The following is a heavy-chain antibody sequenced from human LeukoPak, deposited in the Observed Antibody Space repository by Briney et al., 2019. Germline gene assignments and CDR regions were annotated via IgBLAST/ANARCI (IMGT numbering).Heavy chain of an antibody. V-gene: IGHV4-38-2*02. CDR3: ARGGVVPAAMRGYYYYYMDV. D-gene: IGHD2-2*01. J-gene: IGHJ6*03. CDR2: IYHSGSA. CDR1: GYSITNGYY. Sequence: PSETLSLTCTVSGYSITNGYYWGWIRQPPGTGLEWIGSIYHSGSAYYNPSLKSRVTISVDTSKNQFSLKLSSVTAADTAVYYCARGGVVPAAMRGYYYYYMDVWGKGTTVTVSS.